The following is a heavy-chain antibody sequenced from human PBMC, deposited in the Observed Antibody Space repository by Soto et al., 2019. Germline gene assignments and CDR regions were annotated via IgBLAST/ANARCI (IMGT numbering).Heavy chain of an antibody. Sequence: GGSLRLSCAASGFTFSSYGMHWVRQAPGKGLEWVAVISYDGSNKYYADSVKGRFTISRDNSKNTLYLQMNSLRAEDTAVYYCAKGEGITMVRGVTPYGPFDYWGQGTLVTVSS. V-gene: IGHV3-30*18. CDR1: GFTFSSYG. CDR2: ISYDGSNK. J-gene: IGHJ4*02. CDR3: AKGEGITMVRGVTPYGPFDY. D-gene: IGHD3-10*01.